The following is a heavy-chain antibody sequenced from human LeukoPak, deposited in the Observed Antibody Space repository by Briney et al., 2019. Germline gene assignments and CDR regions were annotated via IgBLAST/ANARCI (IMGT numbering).Heavy chain of an antibody. CDR3: ARGTDRVGDITGTPYYYYYYMDV. D-gene: IGHD1/OR15-1a*01. V-gene: IGHV1-69*05. CDR1: GGTFSSYA. CDR2: IIPIFGTA. J-gene: IGHJ6*03. Sequence: ASVKVSCKASGGTFSSYAISWVRQAPGQGLEWMGGIIPIFGTANYAQKFQGRVTITTDESTSTAYMELSSLRSEDTAVYYCARGTDRVGDITGTPYYYYYYMDVWGKGTTVTVSS.